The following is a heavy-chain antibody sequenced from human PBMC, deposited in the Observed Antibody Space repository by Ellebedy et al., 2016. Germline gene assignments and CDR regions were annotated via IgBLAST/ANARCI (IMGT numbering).Heavy chain of an antibody. V-gene: IGHV3-21*01. D-gene: IGHD2-15*01. CDR3: ARDEDCSGGSCYFDYYGMDV. CDR2: ISSSSSYI. J-gene: IGHJ6*02. CDR1: GFTFSSYS. Sequence: GESLKISCAASGFTFSSYSMNWVRQAPGKGLEWVSSISSSSSYIYYADSVKGRFTISRDNAKNSLYLQMNSLRAEDTAVYYCARDEDCSGGSCYFDYYGMDVWGQGTTVTVSS.